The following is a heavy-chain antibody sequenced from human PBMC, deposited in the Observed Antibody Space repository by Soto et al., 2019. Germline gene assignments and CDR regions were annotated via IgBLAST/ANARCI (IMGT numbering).Heavy chain of an antibody. Sequence: PGVSLRLSCLSSDVAFGIYAMLWARESTGKGLEWVAVISYDGSNKYYADSVKGRFTISRDNSKNTLYLQMNSLRAEDTAVYYCASAF. V-gene: IGHV3-30-3*01. CDR3: ASAF. J-gene: IGHJ3*01. CDR1: DVAFGIYA. CDR2: ISYDGSNK.